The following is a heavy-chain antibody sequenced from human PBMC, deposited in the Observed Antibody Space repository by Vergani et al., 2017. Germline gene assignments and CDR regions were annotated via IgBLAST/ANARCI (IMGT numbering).Heavy chain of an antibody. CDR2: IFSNDEK. D-gene: IGHD6-19*01. V-gene: IGHV2-26*01. CDR1: GFSLSNARMG. CDR3: ARIPSSGWSYYYYGMDV. Sequence: QVTLKESGPVLLKPTETLTLTCTVSGFSLSNARMGVSWIRQPPGKALEWLAHIFSNDEKSYSTSLKSRLTISKDTSKSQVVLTMTNMDPVDTATYYCARIPSSGWSYYYYGMDVWGQGTTVTVSS. J-gene: IGHJ6*02.